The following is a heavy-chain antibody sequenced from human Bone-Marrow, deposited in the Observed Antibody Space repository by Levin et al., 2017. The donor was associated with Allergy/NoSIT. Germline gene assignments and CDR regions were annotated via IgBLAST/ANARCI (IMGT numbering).Heavy chain of an antibody. CDR1: GITFSSYW. CDR3: ARDRGSTRHYYYGMDV. D-gene: IGHD3-10*01. CDR2: INSDGSST. V-gene: IGHV3-74*01. Sequence: GESLKISCAASGITFSSYWMHWVRQAPGKGLVWVSRINSDGSSTSYADSVKGRFTISRDNAKNTLYLQMNSLRAEDTAVYYCARDRGSTRHYYYGMDVWGQGTTVTVSS. J-gene: IGHJ6*02.